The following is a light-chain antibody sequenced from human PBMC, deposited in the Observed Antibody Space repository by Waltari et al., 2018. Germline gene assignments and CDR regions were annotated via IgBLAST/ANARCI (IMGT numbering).Light chain of an antibody. Sequence: QSALPQPRSVSGSPGQSVTIPCHGTSSDIGGYDYVSWYQQHPGKAPKLFIYDVTKRPSGVPDRFSGSRSGTTASLTISGLQPEDEADYYCCSYAGGSYVFGTGTKVTVL. J-gene: IGLJ1*01. CDR3: CSYAGGSYV. CDR1: SSDIGGYDY. V-gene: IGLV2-11*01. CDR2: DVT.